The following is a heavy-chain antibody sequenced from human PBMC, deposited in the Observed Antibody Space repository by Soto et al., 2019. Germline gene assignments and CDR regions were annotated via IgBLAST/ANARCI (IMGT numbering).Heavy chain of an antibody. Sequence: QVQLQESGPGLVKPSQTLSLTCTVSGGSISSVGYYWSWIRQHPGKGLEWIGYIYNSGSTHYNPSLKSRITMSVDTSKNQFSLKLSSVPVADTAVYFCARETVGTIDRWGQGTLVTVSS. CDR2: IYNSGST. D-gene: IGHD5-12*01. V-gene: IGHV4-31*03. CDR1: GGSISSVGYY. CDR3: ARETVGTIDR. J-gene: IGHJ5*02.